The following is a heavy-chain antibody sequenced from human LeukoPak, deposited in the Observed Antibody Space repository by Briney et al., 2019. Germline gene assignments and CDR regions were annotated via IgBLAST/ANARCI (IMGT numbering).Heavy chain of an antibody. J-gene: IGHJ4*02. Sequence: ETLSLTCTVSGGSISSYYWSWIRQPPGKGLEWVSSITSSSSYIYYADSVKGRFTISRDNAKNSLYLQMNSLRAEDTAVYYCARGRSGWYHNFDYWGQGTLVTVSS. V-gene: IGHV3-21*01. CDR3: ARGRSGWYHNFDY. CDR1: GGSISSYY. CDR2: ITSSSSYI. D-gene: IGHD6-19*01.